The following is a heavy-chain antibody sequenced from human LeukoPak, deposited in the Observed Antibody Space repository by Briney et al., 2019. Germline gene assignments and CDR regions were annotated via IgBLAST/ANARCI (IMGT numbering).Heavy chain of an antibody. J-gene: IGHJ4*02. Sequence: QTGGSLRLSCAASGLTFSSYGMSWVRQAPGKGLEWVSAISGSGGTTYYADSVKGRFTISRDSSKNTLYLQMNSLRAEDTAVYYCAKDRSILRYFDWLLPYFDYWGQGTLVTVSS. D-gene: IGHD3-9*01. CDR2: ISGSGGTT. CDR3: AKDRSILRYFDWLLPYFDY. CDR1: GLTFSSYG. V-gene: IGHV3-23*01.